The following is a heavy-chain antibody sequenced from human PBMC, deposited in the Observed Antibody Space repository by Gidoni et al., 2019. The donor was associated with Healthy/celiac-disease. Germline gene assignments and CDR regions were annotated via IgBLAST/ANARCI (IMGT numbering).Heavy chain of an antibody. V-gene: IGHV3-30-3*01. D-gene: IGHD3-10*01. CDR2: ISYDGSNK. Sequence: QVQLVESGGGVVQPGRSLRLSCAAPGFTFSSYALHRVRQAPGKGLGWVAVISYDGSNKYYADSVKGRFTISRDNSKNTLYLQMNSLRAEDTAVYYCARDGTNRKKFTMVRGDPLDYWGQGTLVTVSS. CDR1: GFTFSSYA. CDR3: ARDGTNRKKFTMVRGDPLDY. J-gene: IGHJ4*02.